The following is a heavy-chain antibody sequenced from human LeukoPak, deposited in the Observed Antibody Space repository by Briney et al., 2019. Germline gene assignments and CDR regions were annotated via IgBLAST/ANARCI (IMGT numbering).Heavy chain of an antibody. V-gene: IGHV3-7*01. J-gene: IGHJ4*02. D-gene: IGHD3-22*01. CDR1: GFTFSNYW. CDR3: ARDSSGYQ. Sequence: GGSLRLSCAASGFTFSNYWKSWVRQSPGKGLEWVANIKEDGSEKYYGDSVKGRFTISRDNAKNSLYLEMNSLRVEDTAVYYCARDSSGYQWGQGTLVTVSS. CDR2: IKEDGSEK.